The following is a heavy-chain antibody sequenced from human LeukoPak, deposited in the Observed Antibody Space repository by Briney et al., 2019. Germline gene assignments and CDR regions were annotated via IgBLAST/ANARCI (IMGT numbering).Heavy chain of an antibody. CDR2: IYHSGST. CDR3: ARQDSNYYDSSGYWPD. J-gene: IGHJ4*02. V-gene: IGHV4-59*08. CDR1: GDSINTYY. D-gene: IGHD3-22*01. Sequence: PSETLSLTCTVSGDSINTYYWSWIRQPPGKGLEWIGYIYHSGSTYYNPSLKSRVTISVDRSKNQFSLKLSSVTAADTAVYYCARQDSNYYDSSGYWPDWGQGTLVTVSS.